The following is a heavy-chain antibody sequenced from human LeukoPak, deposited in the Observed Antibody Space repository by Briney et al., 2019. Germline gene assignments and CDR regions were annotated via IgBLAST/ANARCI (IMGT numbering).Heavy chain of an antibody. D-gene: IGHD1-26*01. V-gene: IGHV4-39*07. CDR1: GGSIASSNNY. CDR3: ARMWELRHYYFDY. J-gene: IGHJ4*02. Sequence: SETLSLTCTVSGGSIASSNNYWVWIRQPPGKGLEWIGNIYYTGNTYYNPSLKSRVTISVDTSKNQFSLKLSSVTAADTAVYYCARMWELRHYYFDYWGQGTLVTVSS. CDR2: IYYTGNT.